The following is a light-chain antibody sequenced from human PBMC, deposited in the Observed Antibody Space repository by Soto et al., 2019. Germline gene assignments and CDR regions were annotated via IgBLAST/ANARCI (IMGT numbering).Light chain of an antibody. Sequence: EIVLTQSPATLSVSPGERATLSCRASQSISTDLAWYQQRPGQPPRLLIYSASTRATGVPARFSGSGSGTEFTLAISSLQSEDFAIYYCQQHNTWPRTFGQGTKV. CDR2: SAS. CDR3: QQHNTWPRT. CDR1: QSISTD. J-gene: IGKJ1*01. V-gene: IGKV3-15*01.